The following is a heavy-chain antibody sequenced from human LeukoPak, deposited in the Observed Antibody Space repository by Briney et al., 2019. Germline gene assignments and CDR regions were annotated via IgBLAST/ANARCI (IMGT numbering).Heavy chain of an antibody. D-gene: IGHD6-13*01. V-gene: IGHV4-34*01. CDR3: ARRRIAAAGIWYFDY. Sequence: SETLFLTCAVYGGSFSGYYWSWIRQPPGKGLDWIGEINHSGSTNYNPSLKSRVTISVDTSKNQFSLKLSSVTAADTAVYYCARRRIAAAGIWYFDYWGQGTLVTVSS. J-gene: IGHJ4*02. CDR2: INHSGST. CDR1: GGSFSGYY.